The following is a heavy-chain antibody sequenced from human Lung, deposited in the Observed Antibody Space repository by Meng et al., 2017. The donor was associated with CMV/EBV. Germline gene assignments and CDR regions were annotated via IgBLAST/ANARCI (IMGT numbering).Heavy chain of an antibody. J-gene: IGHJ4*02. V-gene: IGHV4-4*02. D-gene: IGHD6-19*01. CDR2: IYHSGST. CDR3: ASFPPPGKQWLVTDY. Sequence: VELQGSGPGLVKPSGPLSLTCAVSGGSISSSNWWSWVRQPPGKGLEWIGEIYHSGSTNYNPSLKSRVTISVDKSKNQFSLKLSSVTDADTAVYYCASFPPPGKQWLVTDYWGQGTLVTVSS. CDR1: GGSISSSNW.